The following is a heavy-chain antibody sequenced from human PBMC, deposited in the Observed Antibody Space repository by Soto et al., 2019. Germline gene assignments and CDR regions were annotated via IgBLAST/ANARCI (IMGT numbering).Heavy chain of an antibody. J-gene: IGHJ3*02. D-gene: IGHD5-18*01. CDR2: IYYSGST. Sequence: SETLSLTCTVSGGSISSSSYYWGWIRQPPGKGLEWIGSIYYSGSTYYNPSLKSRVTISVDTSKNQLSLKLSSVTAADTAVYYCATQARGYSYLDAFDIWGQGTMVTVSS. V-gene: IGHV4-39*01. CDR1: GGSISSSSYY. CDR3: ATQARGYSYLDAFDI.